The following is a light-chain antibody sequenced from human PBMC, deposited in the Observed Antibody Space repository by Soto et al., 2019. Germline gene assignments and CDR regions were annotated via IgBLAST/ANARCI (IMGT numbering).Light chain of an antibody. V-gene: IGKV3-11*01. CDR2: DAS. J-gene: IGKJ5*01. CDR3: QQRSNWPIT. Sequence: EIVLTPSQATLALSPGERATLSVRASQSVSSYLAWYQQKPGQAPRLLIYDASNRATGIPARFSGSGSGTDFTLTISSLEPEDFAVYYCQQRSNWPITFGQGTRLEI. CDR1: QSVSSY.